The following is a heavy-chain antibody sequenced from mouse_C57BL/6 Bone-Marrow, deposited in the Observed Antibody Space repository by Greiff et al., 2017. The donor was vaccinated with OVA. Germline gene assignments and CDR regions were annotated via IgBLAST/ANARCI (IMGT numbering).Heavy chain of an antibody. D-gene: IGHD2-1*01. Sequence: QVQLQQPGAELVRPGTSVKLSCKASGYTFTSYWMHWVKQRPGQGLEWIGVIDPSDSYTNYNQKFKGKATLTVDTSSSTAYMQLSSLTSEDSAVDYCARGDYYGNYGGFAYWGQGTLVTVSA. V-gene: IGHV1-59*01. CDR1: GYTFTSYW. CDR2: IDPSDSYT. CDR3: ARGDYYGNYGGFAY. J-gene: IGHJ3*01.